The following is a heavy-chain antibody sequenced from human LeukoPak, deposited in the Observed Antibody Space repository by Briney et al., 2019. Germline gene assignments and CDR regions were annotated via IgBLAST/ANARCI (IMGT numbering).Heavy chain of an antibody. V-gene: IGHV3-30*04. CDR3: ARDLSYGHFDY. Sequence: PGASLRLSCAASGFTFSSYAMHWVRQAPGKGLEWVAVISYDGSNKYYADSVKGRFTISRDNSKNTLYLQMNSLRAEDTAVYYCARDLSYGHFDYWGQGTLVTVSS. CDR1: GFTFSSYA. CDR2: ISYDGSNK. D-gene: IGHD5-18*01. J-gene: IGHJ4*02.